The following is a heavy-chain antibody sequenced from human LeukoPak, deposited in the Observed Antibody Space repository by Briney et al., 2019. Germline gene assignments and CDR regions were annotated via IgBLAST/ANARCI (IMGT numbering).Heavy chain of an antibody. V-gene: IGHV3-53*01. J-gene: IGHJ4*02. CDR3: ARVPFYDSSGYSDY. Sequence: PGGSLRLSCAASRFTVSSNYMSWVRQAPGKGLEWVSVIYSGGSTYYADSVKGRFTISRDNSKNTLYLQMNSLRAEDTAVYYCARVPFYDSSGYSDYWGQGTLVTVSS. CDR1: RFTVSSNY. CDR2: IYSGGST. D-gene: IGHD3-22*01.